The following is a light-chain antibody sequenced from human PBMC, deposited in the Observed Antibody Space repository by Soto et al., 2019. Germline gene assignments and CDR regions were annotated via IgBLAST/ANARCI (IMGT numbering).Light chain of an antibody. CDR2: GNI. Sequence: QSVLTQPPSVSGAPRQRVTISCTGSTSNIGAGYDVHWYQQLPETAPKLLIYGNINRPSGVPDRFSGSRSGTSASLAITGLQAEDEADYYCQSYDSSLSVIFGGGTKVTVL. V-gene: IGLV1-40*01. J-gene: IGLJ2*01. CDR3: QSYDSSLSVI. CDR1: TSNIGAGYD.